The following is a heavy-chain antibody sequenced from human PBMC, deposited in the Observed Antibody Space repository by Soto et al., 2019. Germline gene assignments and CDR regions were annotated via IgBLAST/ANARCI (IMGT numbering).Heavy chain of an antibody. V-gene: IGHV1-69*02. CDR1: GGTFSSYT. J-gene: IGHJ4*02. D-gene: IGHD6-13*01. Sequence: SVKVSCKASGGTFSSYTISWVRQAPGQGLERMGRIIPILGIANYAQKFQGRVTITADKSTSTAYMELSSLRSEDTVVYFCASAEEIAAAGTFDYWGQGTLVTVSS. CDR3: ASAEEIAAAGTFDY. CDR2: IIPILGIA.